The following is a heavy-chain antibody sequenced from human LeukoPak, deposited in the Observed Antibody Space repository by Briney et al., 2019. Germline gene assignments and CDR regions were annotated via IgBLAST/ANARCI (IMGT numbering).Heavy chain of an antibody. CDR2: IDSSSSTT. J-gene: IGHJ4*02. CDR3: ARERALYHGNADFDY. D-gene: IGHD3-10*01. CDR1: GFTFSIYT. V-gene: IGHV3-48*02. Sequence: GGSLRLSCAASGFTFSIYTMNWVRQAPGKGREWVSYIDSSSSTTYYADSVKGRFTISRDNAKNSLYLQMNSLRDDDTAVYYCARERALYHGNADFDYWGQGTLVTVSA.